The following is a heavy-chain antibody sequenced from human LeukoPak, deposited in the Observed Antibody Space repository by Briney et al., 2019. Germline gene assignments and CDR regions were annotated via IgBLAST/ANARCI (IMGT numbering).Heavy chain of an antibody. CDR3: ARVGSSGSYFYYFDY. V-gene: IGHV3-74*01. D-gene: IGHD1-26*01. Sequence: GGSLRLSCAASGFTFSSYWMHWVRQPPGKGLVWVSRINSDGSSTTYADSVKGRFTISRDNAKNTLYLQMNGLRAEDTAVYYCARVGSSGSYFYYFDYWGQGTLVTVSS. J-gene: IGHJ4*02. CDR1: GFTFSSYW. CDR2: INSDGSST.